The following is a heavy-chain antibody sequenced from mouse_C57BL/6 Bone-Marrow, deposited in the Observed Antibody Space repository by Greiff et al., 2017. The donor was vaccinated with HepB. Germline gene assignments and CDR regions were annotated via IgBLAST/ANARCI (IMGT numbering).Heavy chain of an antibody. V-gene: IGHV5-17*01. Sequence: EVMLVESGGRLVKPGGSLKLSCAASGFTFSDYGMHWVRQAPEKGLEWVAYISSGSSTIYYADTEKGRVTISRDNAKNTLFLQMTSLRSEDTAMYYCARGYYDGSSYWGQGTTLTVSA. D-gene: IGHD1-1*01. CDR1: GFTFSDYG. CDR2: ISSGSSTI. CDR3: ARGYYDGSSY. J-gene: IGHJ2*01.